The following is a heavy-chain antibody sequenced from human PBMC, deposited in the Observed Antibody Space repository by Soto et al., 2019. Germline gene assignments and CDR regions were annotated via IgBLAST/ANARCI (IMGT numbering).Heavy chain of an antibody. J-gene: IGHJ4*02. CDR3: ARDIGEMSAV. V-gene: IGHV3-21*06. CDR1: GFTFSSST. Sequence: RRLSCTGSGFTFSSSTMTWVRQGPGKGLEWVSSISSSSSYIYFADSLKGRFTISRDNAKNSLYLQMNSLRAEDTAVYYCARDIGEMSAVWGQGTQVTVS. D-gene: IGHD3-10*01. CDR2: ISSSSSYI.